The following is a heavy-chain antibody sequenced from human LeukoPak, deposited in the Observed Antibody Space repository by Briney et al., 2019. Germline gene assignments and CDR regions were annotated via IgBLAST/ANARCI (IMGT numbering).Heavy chain of an antibody. CDR2: INHSGST. Sequence: SETLSLTCTVSGVSISSSDYYWGWIRQPPGKGLEWIGEINHSGSTNYNPSLKSRVTISVDTSKNQFSLKLSSVTAADTAVYYCARGRGCSSTSCYVGSNWFDPWGQGTLVTVSS. CDR1: GVSISSSDYY. V-gene: IGHV4-39*07. D-gene: IGHD2-2*01. J-gene: IGHJ5*02. CDR3: ARGRGCSSTSCYVGSNWFDP.